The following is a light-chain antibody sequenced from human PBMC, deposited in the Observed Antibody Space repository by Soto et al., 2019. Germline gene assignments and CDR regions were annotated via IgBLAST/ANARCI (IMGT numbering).Light chain of an antibody. CDR3: QSHDTSLSGSRV. CDR2: GNN. Sequence: QSVLTQPPSVSGAPGQRVTISCTGSSSNSGAGYDVHWYQQLPGTAPKLLIYGNNNRPSGVPDRFSGSKSGTSASLAITGLLPEDEADYYCQSHDTSLSGSRVFGTGTKVTVL. J-gene: IGLJ1*01. V-gene: IGLV1-40*01. CDR1: SSNSGAGYD.